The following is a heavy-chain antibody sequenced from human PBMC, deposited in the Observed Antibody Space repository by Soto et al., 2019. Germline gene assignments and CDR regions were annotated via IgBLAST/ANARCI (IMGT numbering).Heavy chain of an antibody. Sequence: ASVKVSCKASGYTFTTYFIHWVRQAPGQGLEWMGIINPSGGSSNYAQRFQGRVTLTRDTSTSTIYMELSSLRSDDTAVFYCARGPMTYFDYWGQGTLVTVSS. CDR2: INPSGGSS. V-gene: IGHV1-46*03. J-gene: IGHJ4*02. CDR3: ARGPMTYFDY. D-gene: IGHD3-22*01. CDR1: GYTFTTYF.